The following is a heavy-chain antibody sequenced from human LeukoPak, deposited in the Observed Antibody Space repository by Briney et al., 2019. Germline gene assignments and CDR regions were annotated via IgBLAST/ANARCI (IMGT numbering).Heavy chain of an antibody. CDR2: INPSGGST. Sequence: ASVKVSCKASGYTFTSYYMHWVRQAPGQGLEWMGIINPSGGSTSYAQKFQGRVTMTRDTSTSTVYMELSSLRSEDTAVYYCARDPGGWDRRGDAFDIWGQGTMVTVSS. D-gene: IGHD1-26*01. J-gene: IGHJ3*02. CDR1: GYTFTSYY. CDR3: ARDPGGWDRRGDAFDI. V-gene: IGHV1-46*01.